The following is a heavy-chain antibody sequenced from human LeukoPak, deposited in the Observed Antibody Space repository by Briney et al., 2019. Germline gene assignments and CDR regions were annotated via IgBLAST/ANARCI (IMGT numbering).Heavy chain of an antibody. CDR3: AREGYCTNGVCLGSDY. Sequence: GGSLRLSCAASGFTFSSYAMHWVRQAPGKGLEWVAVISYDGSNKYYADSVKGRFTISRDSSKNTLYLQMNSLRAEDTAVYYCAREGYCTNGVCLGSDYWGQGTLVTVSS. D-gene: IGHD2-8*01. J-gene: IGHJ4*02. CDR2: ISYDGSNK. CDR1: GFTFSSYA. V-gene: IGHV3-30-3*01.